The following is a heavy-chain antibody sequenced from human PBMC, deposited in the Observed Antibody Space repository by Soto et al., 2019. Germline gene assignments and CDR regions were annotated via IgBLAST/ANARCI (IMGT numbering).Heavy chain of an antibody. Sequence: QVQLVQSGAEVKKPGASVKVSCKASGYTFASYAMHWVRQAPGQSLEWMGWINAGNGNTKYSQKFHGRVTITRDTSASTAYMELSSLRSEDTAVYYCAGVRGSGSYYRDALDIGGQGTMVTVSS. V-gene: IGHV1-3*01. CDR3: AGVRGSGSYYRDALDI. D-gene: IGHD3-10*01. CDR2: INAGNGNT. J-gene: IGHJ3*02. CDR1: GYTFASYA.